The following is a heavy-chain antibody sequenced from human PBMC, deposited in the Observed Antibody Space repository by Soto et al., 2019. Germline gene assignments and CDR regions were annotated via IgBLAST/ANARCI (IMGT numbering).Heavy chain of an antibody. CDR3: ARDPSILTGYSYYFDY. CDR1: GFTFSSYG. V-gene: IGHV3-33*01. D-gene: IGHD3-9*01. Sequence: TGGSLRLSCAASGFTFSSYGMHWVRQAPGKGLEWVAVIWYDGSNKYYADSVKGRFTISRDNSKNTLYLQMNSLRAEDTAVYYCARDPSILTGYSYYFDYWGQGTLVTVSS. CDR2: IWYDGSNK. J-gene: IGHJ4*02.